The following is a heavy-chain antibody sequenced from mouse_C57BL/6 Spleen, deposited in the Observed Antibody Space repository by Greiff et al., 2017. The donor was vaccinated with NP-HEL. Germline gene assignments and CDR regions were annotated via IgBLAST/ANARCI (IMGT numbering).Heavy chain of an antibody. CDR3: ARQGSSEYGSSYDAMDY. J-gene: IGHJ4*01. CDR1: GYTFTSYW. Sequence: VQLQQSGAELVKPGASVKLSCKASGYTFTSYWMQWVKQRPGQGLEWIGEIDPSDSYTNYNQKFKGKATLTVDTSSSTAYMQLSSLTSEDSAVYYCARQGSSEYGSSYDAMDYWGQGTSVTVSS. D-gene: IGHD1-1*01. CDR2: IDPSDSYT. V-gene: IGHV1-50*01.